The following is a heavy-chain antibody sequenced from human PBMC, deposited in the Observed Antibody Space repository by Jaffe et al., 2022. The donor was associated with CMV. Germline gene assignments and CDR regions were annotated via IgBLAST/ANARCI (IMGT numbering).Heavy chain of an antibody. CDR1: GFTFSDYY. CDR3: ARFYYYDSSGYYYRAFDI. Sequence: QVQLVESGGGLVKPGGSLRLSCAASGFTFSDYYMSWIRQAPGKGLEWVSYISSSSSYTNYADSVKGRFTISRDNAKNSLYLQMNSLRAEDTAVYYCARFYYYDSSGYYYRAFDIWGQGTMVTVSS. CDR2: ISSSSSYT. D-gene: IGHD3-22*01. J-gene: IGHJ3*02. V-gene: IGHV3-11*06.